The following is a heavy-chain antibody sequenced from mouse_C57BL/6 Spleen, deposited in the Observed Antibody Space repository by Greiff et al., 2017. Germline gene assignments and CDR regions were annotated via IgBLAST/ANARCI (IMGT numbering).Heavy chain of an antibody. V-gene: IGHV7-3*01. J-gene: IGHJ4*01. CDR1: GFTFTDYY. CDR2: IRNKANGYTT. Sequence: EVQLVESGGGLVQPGGSLSLSCAASGFTFTDYYMSWVRQPPGKALEWLGFIRNKANGYTTEYSASVKGRFTISRDNSQSILYLQMNALRAEDSATYYCARFYGNYGDYYAMDYWGQGTSVTVSS. CDR3: ARFYGNYGDYYAMDY. D-gene: IGHD2-1*01.